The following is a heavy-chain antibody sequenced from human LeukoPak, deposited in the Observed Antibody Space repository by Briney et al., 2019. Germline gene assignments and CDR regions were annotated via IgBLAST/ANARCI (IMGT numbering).Heavy chain of an antibody. CDR3: ARFTSMGTTSDS. CDR2: IYYSGST. Sequence: SETLSLTCTVSGGSISSSSYYWGWIRQPPGKGLEWIGSIYYSGSTYYNPSLKSRVTISLDTSKNQFSLKLTSVTAADTAVYYCARFTSMGTTSDSWGQGTLVTVSS. V-gene: IGHV4-39*07. D-gene: IGHD1-26*01. CDR1: GGSISSSSYY. J-gene: IGHJ4*02.